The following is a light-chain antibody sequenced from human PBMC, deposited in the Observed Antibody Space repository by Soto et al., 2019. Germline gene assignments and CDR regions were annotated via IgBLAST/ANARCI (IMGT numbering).Light chain of an antibody. CDR2: AAS. V-gene: IGKV1-17*01. Sequence: DIQMSQSPSSLSASVGDRVTITCGASQGIGDALGWYQKKPGKAPKRLIYAASTLQSGVPSRLRGSGYGTEFTITISSLKNDDFATYYCLQHNEFWWTFGHGTKVDIK. CDR1: QGIGDA. J-gene: IGKJ1*01. CDR3: LQHNEFWWT.